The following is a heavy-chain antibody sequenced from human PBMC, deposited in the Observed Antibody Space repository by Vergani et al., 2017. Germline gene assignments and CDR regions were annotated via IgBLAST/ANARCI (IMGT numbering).Heavy chain of an antibody. CDR1: GFTFSSYG. D-gene: IGHD3-9*01. V-gene: IGHV3-30*03. Sequence: QVQLEESGGGVVQPGRSLRLSCAASGFTFSSYGMHWVRQAPGKGLEWVAVISYDGTNKYSADSVKGRFTISRDNSKNTLYLQMNSLKTEDTAVYYCTTPTKWELRYYFDYWGQGTLVTVSS. CDR2: ISYDGTNK. J-gene: IGHJ4*02. CDR3: TTPTKWELRYYFDY.